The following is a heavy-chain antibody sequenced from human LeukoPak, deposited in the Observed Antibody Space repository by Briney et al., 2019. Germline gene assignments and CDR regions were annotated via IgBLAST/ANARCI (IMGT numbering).Heavy chain of an antibody. J-gene: IGHJ3*02. D-gene: IGHD6-13*01. CDR3: ARTGIPSAFDI. V-gene: IGHV1-46*01. CDR2: INPSDGST. CDR1: GYTFTSYG. Sequence: GASVKVSCKASGYTFTSYGISWVRQAPGQGLEWMGIINPSDGSTDYAQKFQGRVTMTRDMSTSTVYMELSSLRSEDTAVYYCARTGIPSAFDIWGQGTMVTVSS.